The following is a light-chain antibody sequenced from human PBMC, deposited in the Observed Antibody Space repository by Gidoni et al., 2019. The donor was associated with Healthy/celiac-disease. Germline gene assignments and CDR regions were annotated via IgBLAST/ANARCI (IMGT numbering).Light chain of an antibody. CDR2: AAS. CDR3: QQSYSTPLT. Sequence: DIQMTQSPSSLSASVGDRVTITFRASQSISSYLNCYQQKPGKAPKRLIYAASSLQSGVPSRFSGSGSGTDFTLTISSLQPEEFATYYGQQSYSTPLTFGGGTKVEI. CDR1: QSISSY. J-gene: IGKJ4*01. V-gene: IGKV1-39*01.